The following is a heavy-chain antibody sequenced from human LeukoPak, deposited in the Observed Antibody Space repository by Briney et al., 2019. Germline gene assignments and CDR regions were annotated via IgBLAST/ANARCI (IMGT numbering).Heavy chain of an antibody. CDR3: ASLDERYYYDTTGLPAFDY. D-gene: IGHD3-22*01. V-gene: IGHV4-34*01. Sequence: SETLSLTCALYGGSFCGYYWSWICHPPGGGVEWIGEINHRGSTKYNASLKSRVTITVDPSKNQFSLKLSSVTAADTAVYYYASLDERYYYDTTGLPAFDYWGQGTLVTVSS. J-gene: IGHJ4*02. CDR2: INHRGST. CDR1: GGSFCGYY.